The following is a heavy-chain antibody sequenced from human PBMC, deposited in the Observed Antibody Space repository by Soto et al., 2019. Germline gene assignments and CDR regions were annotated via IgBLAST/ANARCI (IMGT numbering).Heavy chain of an antibody. CDR1: GFSLSTSGVG. V-gene: IGHV2-5*01. CDR3: AVWPLSSGYHYFDY. CDR2: IYWNDDK. Sequence: SGPTLVKPTQTLTLTCTFSGFSLSTSGVGVGWIRQPPGKALEWLALIYWNDDKRYSPSLKSRLTITKDTSKNQVVLTMTNMDPVDTATYYCAVWPLSSGYHYFDYWGQGTLVTVSS. J-gene: IGHJ4*02. D-gene: IGHD3-22*01.